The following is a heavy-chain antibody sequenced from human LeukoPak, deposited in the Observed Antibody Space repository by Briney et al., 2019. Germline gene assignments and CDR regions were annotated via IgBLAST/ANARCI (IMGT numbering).Heavy chain of an antibody. Sequence: ASVKVSCRASGYTFTTNCISWVRQAPGQGVEWMAWISPDNGDTKYAQEFQGRLTVTTDTSTSKAYMELRSLRSDDTAVYYCARLRGGIYSSRDAFDFWGQGTMVTVPS. CDR3: ARLRGGIYSSRDAFDF. CDR1: GYTFTTNC. CDR2: ISPDNGDT. D-gene: IGHD6-19*01. V-gene: IGHV1-18*04. J-gene: IGHJ3*01.